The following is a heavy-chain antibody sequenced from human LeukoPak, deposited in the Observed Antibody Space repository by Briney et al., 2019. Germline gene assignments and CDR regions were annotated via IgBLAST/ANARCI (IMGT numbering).Heavy chain of an antibody. V-gene: IGHV3-23*01. CDR3: AKGFARSYYYYGMDV. J-gene: IGHJ6*02. CDR1: GFTFSSYA. Sequence: PGGSLRLSCAASGFTFSSYAMSWVRQAPGKGLEWVSAISGSGGSTYYADSVKGRFTISRDNSKNTLYLQMNSLRAEDTAVYYCAKGFARSYYYYGMDVWGQGTTVTVSS. CDR2: ISGSGGST.